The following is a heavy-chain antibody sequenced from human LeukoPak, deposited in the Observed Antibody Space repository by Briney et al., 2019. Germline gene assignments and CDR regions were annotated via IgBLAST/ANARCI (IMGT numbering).Heavy chain of an antibody. CDR1: GYTFTSYD. J-gene: IGHJ4*02. CDR3: ARGDPVYCSSTSCRRKHFDY. CDR2: INPNSGGT. Sequence: GASVKVSCKASGYTFTSYDINWVRQATGQGLEWMGWINPNSGGTNYAQKFQGRVTMTRDTSISTAYMELSRLRSDDTAVYYCARGDPVYCSSTSCRRKHFDYWGQGTLVTVSS. V-gene: IGHV1-2*02. D-gene: IGHD2-2*01.